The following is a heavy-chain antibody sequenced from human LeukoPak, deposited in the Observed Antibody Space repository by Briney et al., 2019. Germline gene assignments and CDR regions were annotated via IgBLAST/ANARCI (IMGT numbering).Heavy chain of an antibody. CDR3: AETYYYGSGSYYNVQFDY. CDR2: ISGSGGST. D-gene: IGHD3-10*01. CDR1: GFTFSSYA. V-gene: IGHV3-23*01. Sequence: PGGSLRLSCAASGFTFSSYAMSWVRQAPGKGLEWVSAISGSGGSTYYADSVKGRFTISRDNSKNTLYLQMNSLRAEDTAVYYCAETYYYGSGSYYNVQFDYWGQGTLVTVSS. J-gene: IGHJ4*02.